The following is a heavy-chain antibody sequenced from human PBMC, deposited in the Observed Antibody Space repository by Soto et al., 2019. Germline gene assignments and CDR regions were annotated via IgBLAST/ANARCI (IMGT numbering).Heavy chain of an antibody. CDR1: GFNFHDYT. Sequence: PRLSCAASGFNFHDYTIHWVRQSPGKGLEWVSFITWDGGSIYYADSVKGRFTISRDNSKNSLTLEMNSLRSEDSGVYYCAKGGFGGYGMDVWGQGTTVTVSS. D-gene: IGHD6-25*01. CDR3: AKGGFGGYGMDV. CDR2: ITWDGGSI. J-gene: IGHJ6*02. V-gene: IGHV3-43*01.